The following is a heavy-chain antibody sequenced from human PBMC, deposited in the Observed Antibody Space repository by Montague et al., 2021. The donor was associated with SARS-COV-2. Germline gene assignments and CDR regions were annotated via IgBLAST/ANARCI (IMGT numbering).Heavy chain of an antibody. Sequence: SETLSLTCAVSGGSISSSNWGGWVRQPPGKGLEWIGEIYHSGSTNYNPSLKSRVTISVDKSKNQFSRKLSSVTAADTAVYYCASRGAGWFGSNPERFDYWGQGTLVTVSS. CDR2: IYHSGST. V-gene: IGHV4-4*02. D-gene: IGHD3-10*01. CDR3: ASRGAGWFGSNPERFDY. CDR1: GGSISSSNW. J-gene: IGHJ4*02.